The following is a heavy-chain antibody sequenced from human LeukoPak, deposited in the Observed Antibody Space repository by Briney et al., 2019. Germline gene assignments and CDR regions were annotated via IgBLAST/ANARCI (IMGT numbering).Heavy chain of an antibody. V-gene: IGHV3-30-3*01. CDR1: GFTVSSYA. Sequence: GGSLRLSCAAAGFTVSSYAMHWVRQAPGKGREWVAVISYDGSNKYYADSVKGRFTISRDNSKNTRYLQMNSLRAEDTAVYYCARAYGGNSLYGYWGQGTLVTVSS. J-gene: IGHJ4*02. CDR2: ISYDGSNK. D-gene: IGHD4-17*01. CDR3: ARAYGGNSLYGY.